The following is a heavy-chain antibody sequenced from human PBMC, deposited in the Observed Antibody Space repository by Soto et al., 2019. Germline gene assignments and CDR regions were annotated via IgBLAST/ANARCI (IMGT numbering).Heavy chain of an antibody. D-gene: IGHD3-22*01. CDR3: ASEPADGGYDSSGHYYYSYGMDV. Sequence: TSVKVSCKASGYTFTSYGLSWVRQAPGQGLDWMGWISAYNGNTNYAQNFQGRVTMTTDTSTSTAYMEVRNLRSDDTAVYYCASEPADGGYDSSGHYYYSYGMDVWGQGTTVTV. J-gene: IGHJ6*02. V-gene: IGHV1-18*04. CDR2: ISAYNGNT. CDR1: GYTFTSYG.